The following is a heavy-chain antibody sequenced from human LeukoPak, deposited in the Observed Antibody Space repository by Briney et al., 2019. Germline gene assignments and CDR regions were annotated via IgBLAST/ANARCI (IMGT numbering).Heavy chain of an antibody. Sequence: GGAPRLSRSAPGFTFCYYLMTWVRQAPGKGLERVAQIKHDGSEHYYVDSVKGRFTISRDNAKNSLYLQMNSLRADDTAVYYCARDQTPFVWGQGILVTVSS. CDR1: GFTFCYYL. V-gene: IGHV3-7*01. CDR3: ARDQTPFV. J-gene: IGHJ4*02. CDR2: IKHDGSEH.